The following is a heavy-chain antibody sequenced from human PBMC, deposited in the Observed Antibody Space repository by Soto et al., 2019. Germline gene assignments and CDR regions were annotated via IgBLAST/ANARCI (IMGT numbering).Heavy chain of an antibody. D-gene: IGHD1-26*01. CDR2: ISSSSTYM. V-gene: IGHV3-21*02. Sequence: EVQLVESGGGLVKPGGSLRLSCAASGFTFSTYSMNWVRQAPGKGLEWVSSISSSSTYMYYADSVKGRFTISSDNAKNSLYLQMNSLRAEDTAVYYCARADAGGATGYWGQGTLVTVSS. CDR1: GFTFSTYS. J-gene: IGHJ4*02. CDR3: ARADAGGATGY.